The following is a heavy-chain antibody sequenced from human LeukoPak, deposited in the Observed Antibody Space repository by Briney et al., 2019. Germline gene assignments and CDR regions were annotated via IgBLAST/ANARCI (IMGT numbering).Heavy chain of an antibody. Sequence: GGSLRLSCAASGFIFSHYGMHWVRQAPGKGLEWVAVIQNDASTENFADSVKGRFTISKDNSKNTVFLQMNSLRVEDTAVYYCARELSQIVWGGLDYGGQGTLVSVSS. CDR3: ARELSQIVWGGLDY. CDR2: IQNDASTE. J-gene: IGHJ4*02. CDR1: GFIFSHYG. V-gene: IGHV3-33*05. D-gene: IGHD2-21*01.